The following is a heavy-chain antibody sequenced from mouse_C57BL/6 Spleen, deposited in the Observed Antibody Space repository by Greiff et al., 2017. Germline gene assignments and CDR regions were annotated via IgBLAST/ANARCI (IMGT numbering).Heavy chain of an antibody. V-gene: IGHV5-6*01. CDR1: GFTFSSYG. CDR2: ISSGGSYT. CDR3: ARHGYCGREDWYFDV. Sequence: EVKLVESGGDLVKPGGSLKLSCAASGFTFSSYGMSWVRQTPDKRLEWVATISSGGSYTYYPDSVKGRFTISRDNAKNTLYLQMSSLKSEDTAMYYCARHGYCGREDWYFDVWGTGTTVTVSS. D-gene: IGHD1-1*01. J-gene: IGHJ1*03.